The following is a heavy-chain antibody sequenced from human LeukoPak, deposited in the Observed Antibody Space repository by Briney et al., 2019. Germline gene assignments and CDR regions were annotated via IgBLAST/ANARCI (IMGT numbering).Heavy chain of an antibody. J-gene: IGHJ4*02. D-gene: IGHD1-7*01. CDR2: ISYDGSNK. Sequence: GGSLRLSCAASGFTFSSYAMHWVRQAPGKGLEWVAVISYDGSNKYYADSVKGRFTISRDNSKNTLYLQMNSLRAEDTAVYYCARGQKAQLELQGDCFDYWGQGTLVTVSS. CDR1: GFTFSSYA. CDR3: ARGQKAQLELQGDCFDY. V-gene: IGHV3-30-3*01.